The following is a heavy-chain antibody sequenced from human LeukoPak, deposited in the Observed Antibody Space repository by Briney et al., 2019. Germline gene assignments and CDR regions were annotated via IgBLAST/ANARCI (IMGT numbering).Heavy chain of an antibody. J-gene: IGHJ3*02. CDR3: ARVETYYYDSSGYYLDDAFDI. V-gene: IGHV3-74*01. D-gene: IGHD3-22*01. CDR1: GFTFSSYW. Sequence: GGSLRLSCAASGFTFSSYWMHWVRQAPGKGLVWVSRINTDGSSTSYADSVKGRFTISRDNAKNTLYLQMNSLRAEDTAVYYCARVETYYYDSSGYYLDDAFDIWGQGTMDTVSS. CDR2: INTDGSST.